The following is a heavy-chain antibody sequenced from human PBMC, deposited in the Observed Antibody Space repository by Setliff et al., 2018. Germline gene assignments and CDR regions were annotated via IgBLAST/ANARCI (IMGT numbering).Heavy chain of an antibody. CDR3: ARTHCTTTSCFYFHY. CDR1: GASLRSGSNY. V-gene: IGHV4-61*02. CDR2: IYTDGTT. D-gene: IGHD2-2*01. J-gene: IGHJ4*02. Sequence: PSETLSLTCTVSGASLRSGSNYWGWFRQPAGKGLEWIGRIYTDGTTNYNPSLKSRVSISADTSMNHFSLRMTSVSAADTAVYYCARTHCTTTSCFYFHYWGQGTVVTVSS.